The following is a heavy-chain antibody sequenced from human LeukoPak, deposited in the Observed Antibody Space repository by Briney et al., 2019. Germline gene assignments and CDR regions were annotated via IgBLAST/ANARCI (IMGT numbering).Heavy chain of an antibody. CDR2: IYSGGST. CDR1: EFSVGSNY. Sequence: GGSLRLSCAASEFSVGSNYMSWVRQAPGEGLEWVSVIYSGGSTYYADSVKGRFTIPRDNSKKTLYLQMNSLRAEDTAVYYCAELGITMIGGVWGKGTTVTISS. D-gene: IGHD3-10*02. J-gene: IGHJ6*04. V-gene: IGHV3-66*01. CDR3: AELGITMIGGV.